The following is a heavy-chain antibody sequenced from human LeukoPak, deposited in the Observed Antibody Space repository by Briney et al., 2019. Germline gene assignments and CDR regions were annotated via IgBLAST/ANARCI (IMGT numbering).Heavy chain of an antibody. CDR2: IYPGDSDT. J-gene: IGHJ4*02. CDR1: GYSFATYW. Sequence: GESLKISCKASGYSFATYWIAWVRQMPGKGPEWMAIIYPGDSDTRYSPSFEGQVTVSADKSITTAYLQWSSLKASDTAMYYCARRYYGDYLDFFDYWGQGTLVTVSS. CDR3: ARRYYGDYLDFFDY. D-gene: IGHD4-17*01. V-gene: IGHV5-51*01.